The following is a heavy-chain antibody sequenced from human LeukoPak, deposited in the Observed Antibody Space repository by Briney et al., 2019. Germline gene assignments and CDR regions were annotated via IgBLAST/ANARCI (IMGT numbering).Heavy chain of an antibody. CDR2: IYPRHSDP. J-gene: IGHJ4*02. Sequence: IYPRHSDPRYSPSFHGQVTISADKSISTAYLQWSSLKASDTAMYYCARRIAAAGTWFFDYWGQGTLVTVSS. CDR3: ARRIAAAGTWFFDY. V-gene: IGHV5-51*01. D-gene: IGHD6-13*01.